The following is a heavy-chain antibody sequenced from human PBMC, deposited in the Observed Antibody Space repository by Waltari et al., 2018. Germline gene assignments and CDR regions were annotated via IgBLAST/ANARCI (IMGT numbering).Heavy chain of an antibody. Sequence: EVQLVESGGGLVQPGGSLRLSCAASGFTFSSYAMSWVRQAPGKGLEWVSAISGSGGSTYYADSVKGRFTISRDNSKNTLYLQMNSLRAEDTAVYYCANGYDYVWGSYRPCPLEYWGQGTLVTVSS. CDR1: GFTFSSYA. J-gene: IGHJ4*02. D-gene: IGHD3-16*02. CDR2: ISGSGGST. CDR3: ANGYDYVWGSYRPCPLEY. V-gene: IGHV3-23*04.